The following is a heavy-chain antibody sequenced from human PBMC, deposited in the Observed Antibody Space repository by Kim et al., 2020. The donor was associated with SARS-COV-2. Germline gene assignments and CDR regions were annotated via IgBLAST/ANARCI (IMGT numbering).Heavy chain of an antibody. Sequence: SETLSLTCTVSGGSISSYYWSWIRQPPGKGLEWIGYIYYSGSTNYNPSLKSRVTISVDTSKNQFSLKLSSVTAADTAVYYCARDLPALYCSGGSCYHGGFDPWGQGTLVTVSS. CDR2: IYYSGST. CDR3: ARDLPALYCSGGSCYHGGFDP. J-gene: IGHJ5*02. V-gene: IGHV4-59*13. D-gene: IGHD2-15*01. CDR1: GGSISSYY.